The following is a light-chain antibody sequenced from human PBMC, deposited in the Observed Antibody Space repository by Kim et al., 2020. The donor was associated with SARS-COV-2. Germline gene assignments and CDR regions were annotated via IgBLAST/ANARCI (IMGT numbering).Light chain of an antibody. CDR2: DAS. J-gene: IGKJ1*01. Sequence: AYVGASVTSTCRARRSIKYYLARYQQKPGKAPRLLFYDASTLRSGVPTRFSGSGSGREFSLTISRLQPDDLVTYCCQQYKSYVWTFGRRTKVEI. CDR1: RSIKYY. CDR3: QQYKSYVWT. V-gene: IGKV1-5*01.